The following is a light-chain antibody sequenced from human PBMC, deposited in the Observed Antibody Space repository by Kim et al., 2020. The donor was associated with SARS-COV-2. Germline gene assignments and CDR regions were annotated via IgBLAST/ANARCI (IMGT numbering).Light chain of an antibody. V-gene: IGKV3D-20*01. CDR2: DVS. CDR1: QRIGTSS. Sequence: VARASLSCGASQRIGTSSLAWYQRKPGLSLRLIIYDVSRRATGIPDRFSGSGYGTAFTLTISRLDPEDFADYYCQHYSNSPPGYTFSQGTRLEIK. CDR3: QHYSNSPPGYT. J-gene: IGKJ5*01.